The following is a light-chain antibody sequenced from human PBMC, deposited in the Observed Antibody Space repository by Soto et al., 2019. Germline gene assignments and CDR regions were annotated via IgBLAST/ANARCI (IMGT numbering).Light chain of an antibody. V-gene: IGKV4-1*01. CDR3: QQDYSTPYT. CDR2: WAS. CDR1: QSVLYSSNNKNY. J-gene: IGKJ2*01. Sequence: DIVMTQSPDSLAVSLGERATINCKSTQSVLYSSNNKNYLAWYQQKPGQPPKLLIYWASTRESGVPDRFSGSGSGRDFTLTISSLHPEDVAVYYCQQDYSTPYTFVQGTQLEMK.